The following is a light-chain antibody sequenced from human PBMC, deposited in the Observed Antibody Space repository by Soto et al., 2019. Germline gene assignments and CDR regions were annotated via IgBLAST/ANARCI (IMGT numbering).Light chain of an antibody. CDR3: QQRSNWPT. Sequence: DIVLTQSPATLSLSRLGVATVCFRASQYINNYLAWYQQKPGQAPRLLIYDASSRATGIPARFSGSGSGTDFTLTISSLEPEDFAVYYCQQRSNWPTFGQGTRLEN. CDR2: DAS. J-gene: IGKJ5*01. CDR1: QYINNY. V-gene: IGKV3-11*01.